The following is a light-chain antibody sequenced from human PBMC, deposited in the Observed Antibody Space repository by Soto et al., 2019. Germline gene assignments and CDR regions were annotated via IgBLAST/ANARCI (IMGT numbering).Light chain of an antibody. CDR3: LQLYAWPWT. Sequence: EIMLTQSPGTLSLSPGERFTLSCMASQSVSGYLDWFQQKPGQAPRLVLQRIFIRAIGVPARFSGSGSETEFTLTISGLQSEDSGVYYCLQLYAWPWTFGEGTKVDIK. CDR1: QSVSGY. CDR2: RIF. J-gene: IGKJ1*01. V-gene: IGKV3-15*01.